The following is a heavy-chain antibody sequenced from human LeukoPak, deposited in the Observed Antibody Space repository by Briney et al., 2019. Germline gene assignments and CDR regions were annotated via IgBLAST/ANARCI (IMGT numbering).Heavy chain of an antibody. J-gene: IGHJ4*02. CDR3: ARGWIQLNPPIDY. D-gene: IGHD5-18*01. CDR2: IDPNSGGA. CDR1: GYIFTGYY. V-gene: IGHV1-2*02. Sequence: ASVKVSCKASGYIFTGYYIHWVRQAPGQGLEWMGWIDPNSGGADYAQKFQGRVTMTRDMSTSTVYMELSSLRSEDTAVYYCARGWIQLNPPIDYWGQGTLVTVSS.